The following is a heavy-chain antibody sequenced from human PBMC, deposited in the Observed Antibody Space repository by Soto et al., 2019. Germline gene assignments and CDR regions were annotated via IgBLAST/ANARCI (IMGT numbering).Heavy chain of an antibody. J-gene: IGHJ4*02. CDR2: IKQDGSEK. Sequence: GGSLRLSCAASGFTFSSYWMSWVRQAPGKGLEWVANIKQDGSEKYYVDSVKGRFTISRDNAKNSLYLQMNSLRAEDTAVYYCARGSGSYSQGPMDYWGQGTLVTVSS. D-gene: IGHD3-10*01. CDR1: GFTFSSYW. CDR3: ARGSGSYSQGPMDY. V-gene: IGHV3-7*01.